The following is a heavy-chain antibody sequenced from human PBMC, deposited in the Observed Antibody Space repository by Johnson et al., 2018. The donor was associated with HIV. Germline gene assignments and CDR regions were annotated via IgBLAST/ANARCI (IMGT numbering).Heavy chain of an antibody. V-gene: IGHV3-11*04. J-gene: IGHJ3*02. CDR1: GFTFSDYY. CDR3: AMPGGANYNFWSGYYDAFDI. Sequence: QVQLVESGGGLVKPGGSLRLSCAASGFTFSDYYMSWIRQAPGKGLEWVSYISSSGSTIYYADSVKGRFTISRDNAKNSLYLQMNTLRAEDTAVYYCAMPGGANYNFWSGYYDAFDIWGQGTMVTVSS. D-gene: IGHD3-3*01. CDR2: ISSSGSTI.